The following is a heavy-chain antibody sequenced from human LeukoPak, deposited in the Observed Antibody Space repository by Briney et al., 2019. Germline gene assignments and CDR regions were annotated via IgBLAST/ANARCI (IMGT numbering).Heavy chain of an antibody. J-gene: IGHJ3*02. CDR1: GGTFSSYA. V-gene: IGHV1-69*04. Sequence: SVKVSCKASGGTFSSYAISWVRQAPGQGLEWMGRIIPILGIANYSQKFQGRVTITADKSTSTAYMELSSLRSEDTAVYYCARWGLVGSVRYGPGPDAFDIWGQGTMVTVSS. D-gene: IGHD5/OR15-5a*01. CDR3: ARWGLVGSVRYGPGPDAFDI. CDR2: IIPILGIA.